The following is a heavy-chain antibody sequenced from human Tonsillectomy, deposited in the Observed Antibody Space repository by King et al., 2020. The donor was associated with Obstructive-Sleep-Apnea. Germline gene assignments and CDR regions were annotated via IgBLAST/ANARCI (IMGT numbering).Heavy chain of an antibody. V-gene: IGHV3-64*01. CDR3: ARSGRIGGKSLYSFDY. CDR2: ISGDGGST. J-gene: IGHJ4*02. D-gene: IGHD4-23*01. Sequence: VQLVESGGGLVQPGGSLRLSCAASGFIFSSYAVHWVRQAPGKGLEYVSAISGDGGSTYYANSVKGRFTISRDNSKNTLYLQMGSLRAEDMAVYYCARSGRIGGKSLYSFDYWGQGTLVTVSS. CDR1: GFIFSSYA.